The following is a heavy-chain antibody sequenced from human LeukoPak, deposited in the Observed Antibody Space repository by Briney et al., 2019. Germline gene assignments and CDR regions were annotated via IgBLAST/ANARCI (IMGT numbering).Heavy chain of an antibody. CDR3: AKAAIAAAFYYFDY. CDR1: GFTFSSYG. Sequence: PGGSLRLSCAASGFTFSSYGMHWVRQAPGKGLEWVAFIRYDGSNKYYADSVKGRFTIYRDNSKNTLYLQMNSLRAEDTAVYYCAKAAIAAAFYYFDYWGQGTLVTVSS. J-gene: IGHJ4*02. CDR2: IRYDGSNK. D-gene: IGHD6-13*01. V-gene: IGHV3-30*02.